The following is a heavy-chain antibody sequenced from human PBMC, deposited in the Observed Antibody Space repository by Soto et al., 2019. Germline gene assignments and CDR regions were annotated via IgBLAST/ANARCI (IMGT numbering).Heavy chain of an antibody. J-gene: IGHJ6*02. V-gene: IGHV1-3*01. CDR1: GYTFSNYA. CDR3: ARDRGPYCSGNNCFGYYFYAMDV. D-gene: IGHD2-15*01. CDR2: ISADTGNT. Sequence: SGAEVKKPGASAKLSCKASGYTFSNYAIHWVRQAPGQRLEWLGWISADTGNTNYSQKFQGRVTFTRDTSASTVYMELSRLTSEDTHVYYCARDRGPYCSGNNCFGYYFYAMDVWGQGTTVTVSS.